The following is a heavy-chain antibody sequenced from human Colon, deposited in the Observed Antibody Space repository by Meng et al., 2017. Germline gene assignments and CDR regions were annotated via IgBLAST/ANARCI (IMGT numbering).Heavy chain of an antibody. Sequence: QGQLVQSGAEVKMPVASVKVSCKTSGYTFNSLHINWVRQATGQGLEWMGWMNPKSGDTGLAQKFQGRLTLTRDTSMNTAYMELSSLTSEDTAVYYCARGVDAGVDYWGQGTRVTVSS. D-gene: IGHD7-27*01. CDR3: ARGVDAGVDY. CDR2: MNPKSGDT. CDR1: GYTFNSLH. V-gene: IGHV1-8*01. J-gene: IGHJ4*02.